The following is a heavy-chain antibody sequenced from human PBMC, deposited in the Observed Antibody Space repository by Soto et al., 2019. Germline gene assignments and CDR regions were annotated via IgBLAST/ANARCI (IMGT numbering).Heavy chain of an antibody. J-gene: IGHJ4*02. Sequence: PGGSLRLSCAASGFTFSSYWMSWVRQAPGKGLEWVANIKQDGSEKYYVDSVKGRFTISRDNAKNSLYLQMNSLRAEDTAVYYCARDRYDSSGYYYSYFDYWGQGTLVTVSS. CDR1: GFTFSSYW. CDR3: ARDRYDSSGYYYSYFDY. CDR2: IKQDGSEK. D-gene: IGHD3-22*01. V-gene: IGHV3-7*01.